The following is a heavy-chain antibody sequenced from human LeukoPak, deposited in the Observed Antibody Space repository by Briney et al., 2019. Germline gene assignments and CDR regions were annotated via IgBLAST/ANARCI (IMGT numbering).Heavy chain of an antibody. D-gene: IGHD2-21*02. V-gene: IGHV3-48*03. Sequence: GGSLRLSCTASGFTFSSYGMNWVRQAPGKGLEWVSYITSSGGAIYYADSVKGRFTISRDNAKNSVYLQLNSLRAEDTAVYFCARDLSTVTAFDYWGQGTLVTVSS. CDR2: ITSSGGAI. CDR1: GFTFSSYG. CDR3: ARDLSTVTAFDY. J-gene: IGHJ4*02.